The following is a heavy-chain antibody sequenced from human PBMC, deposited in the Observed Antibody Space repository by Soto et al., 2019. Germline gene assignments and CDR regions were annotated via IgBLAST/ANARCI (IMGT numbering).Heavy chain of an antibody. CDR2: ISPYSGKT. D-gene: IGHD3-16*01. V-gene: IGHV1-18*01. J-gene: IGHJ6*02. Sequence: QVQLVQSGDEVRKPGSSVKVSCKASGYIFVNYGIAWVRQAPGQGLEWMGWISPYSGKTHYASKVQGRLTMTTDRSTSTAYMDLGSLTSDDTAVYYCAMVDNYVTPTPQDVWGQATTVTVSS. CDR3: AMVDNYVTPTPQDV. CDR1: GYIFVNYG.